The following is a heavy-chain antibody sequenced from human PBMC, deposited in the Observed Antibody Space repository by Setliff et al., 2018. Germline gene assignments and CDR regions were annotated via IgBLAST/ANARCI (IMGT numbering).Heavy chain of an antibody. CDR2: IYPDDSDT. Sequence: GESLKISCKGSGYSLTSYWIGWVRQVPGKGLEWMAIIYPDDSDTKYSPSFQGQVTISADKSISIAYLQWSSLKASDTAMYYCATVRKGYCGDSNCYNFDYWGQGTLVTVSS. CDR1: GYSLTSYW. J-gene: IGHJ4*02. CDR3: ATVRKGYCGDSNCYNFDY. D-gene: IGHD2-15*01. V-gene: IGHV5-51*01.